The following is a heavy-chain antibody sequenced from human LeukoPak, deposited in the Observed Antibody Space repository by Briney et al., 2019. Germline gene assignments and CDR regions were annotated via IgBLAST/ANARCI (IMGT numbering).Heavy chain of an antibody. V-gene: IGHV3-30*18. CDR1: GFSFSSYV. Sequence: GGSLRLSCAASGFSFSSYVMHWVRQAPGKGLEWVAVISSDGSDKYCADSGKGRFTISRDNSKNQLYLQMNSLRPEDTAVYYCAKGVRGVIAYYLDYWGQGTLVTVSS. CDR3: AKGVRGVIAYYLDY. J-gene: IGHJ4*02. CDR2: ISSDGSDK. D-gene: IGHD3-10*01.